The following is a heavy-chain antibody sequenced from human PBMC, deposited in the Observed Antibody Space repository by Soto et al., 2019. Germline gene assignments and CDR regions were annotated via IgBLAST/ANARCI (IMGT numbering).Heavy chain of an antibody. J-gene: IGHJ6*02. V-gene: IGHV4-59*01. Sequence: SETLSLTCTVSGGSISSYYWSWIRQPPGKGLEWIGYIYYSGSTNYNPSLKSRVTISVDTSKNQFSLKLSSVTAADTAVYYCARARGGYYGMDVWGQGTTVTVS. CDR1: GGSISSYY. D-gene: IGHD3-10*01. CDR3: ARARGGYYGMDV. CDR2: IYYSGST.